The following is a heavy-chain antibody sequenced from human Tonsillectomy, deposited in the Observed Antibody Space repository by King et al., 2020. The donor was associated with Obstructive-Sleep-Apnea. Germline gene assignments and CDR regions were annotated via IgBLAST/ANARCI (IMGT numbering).Heavy chain of an antibody. CDR1: GFTFDNYV. J-gene: IGHJ4*02. V-gene: IGHV3-9*01. Sequence: VQLVEYGGGLVQPSRSLRLSCAASGFTFDNYVMHWVRQAPGRGLEWVSSISWNSGSIGYADSVKGRFTVSRDNAKHSLFLQMNSLRREDTALYYCTKDKGDFWGQGTLVTVSS. CDR3: TKDKGDF. CDR2: ISWNSGSI.